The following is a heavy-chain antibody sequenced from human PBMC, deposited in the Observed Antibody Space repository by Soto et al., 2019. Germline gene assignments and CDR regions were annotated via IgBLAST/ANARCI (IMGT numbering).Heavy chain of an antibody. V-gene: IGHV3-73*01. CDR2: IRSKPNGYAT. D-gene: IGHD6-19*01. CDR1: GFTFSGYA. Sequence: EVQLVESGGGLVQPGGSLKLSCAASGFTFSGYAMHWVRQASGKGLEWVGRIRSKPNGYATVYAASVNGRFTISRDDSKDTAYLHMNSLKAEDTAVYYCTSRVAGAPFWGQGTLVTVSS. J-gene: IGHJ4*02. CDR3: TSRVAGAPF.